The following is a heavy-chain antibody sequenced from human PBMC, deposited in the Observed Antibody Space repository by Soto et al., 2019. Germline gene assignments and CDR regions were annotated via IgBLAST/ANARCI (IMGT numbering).Heavy chain of an antibody. V-gene: IGHV4-30-4*01. CDR2: IYYSGST. CDR3: ARTGHPIEYYYDSSGRAFDI. Sequence: KSSETLSLTCTVSGGSISSGDYYWSWIRQPPGKGLEWIGYIYYSGSTYYNPSLKSRVTISVDTSKNQFSLKLSSVTAADTAVYYCARTGHPIEYYYDSSGRAFDIWGQGTMVTVSS. J-gene: IGHJ3*02. CDR1: GGSISSGDYY. D-gene: IGHD3-22*01.